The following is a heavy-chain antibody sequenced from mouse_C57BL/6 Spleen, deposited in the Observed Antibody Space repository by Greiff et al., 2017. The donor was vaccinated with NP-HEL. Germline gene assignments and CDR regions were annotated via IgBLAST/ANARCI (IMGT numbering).Heavy chain of an antibody. V-gene: IGHV1-69*01. Sequence: QVQLQQPGAELVMPGASVKLSCKASGYTFTSYWMHWVKQRPGQGLEWIGEIDPSDSYTNYNQKFKGKSTLTVDKSSSTAYMQLSSLTSEDSAVYYCASHGGSSLLFAYWGQGTLVTVSA. CDR2: IDPSDSYT. CDR1: GYTFTSYW. D-gene: IGHD1-1*01. J-gene: IGHJ3*01. CDR3: ASHGGSSLLFAY.